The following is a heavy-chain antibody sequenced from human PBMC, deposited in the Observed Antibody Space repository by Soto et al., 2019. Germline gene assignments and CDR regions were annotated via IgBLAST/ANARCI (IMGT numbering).Heavy chain of an antibody. CDR1: GGSVSNSNYY. CDR3: VSQRTSVLTQAYFDY. Sequence: SETLSLTCTVSGGSVSNSNYYWGWIRQSPGKGLEWIGSVYYRGRSYSKSSVKSRVTISVDTSKNQFSLNLNSVTASDTAVYHCVSQRTSVLTQAYFDYWGPGALVTVSS. D-gene: IGHD2-8*01. CDR2: VYYRGRS. J-gene: IGHJ4*02. V-gene: IGHV4-39*01.